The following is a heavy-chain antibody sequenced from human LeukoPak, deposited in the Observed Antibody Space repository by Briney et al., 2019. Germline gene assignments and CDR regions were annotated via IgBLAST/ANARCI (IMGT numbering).Heavy chain of an antibody. V-gene: IGHV3-23*01. CDR2: ISGSGGST. J-gene: IGHJ4*02. Sequence: GGSLRLSCAASGFTFSSYAMSWVRQAPGEGLEWVSAISGSGGSTYYADSVKGRFTISRDNSKNTLYLQMNSLRAEDTAVYYCAKETGYYDSSGYYSRFDYWGQGTLVTVSS. CDR3: AKETGYYDSSGYYSRFDY. CDR1: GFTFSSYA. D-gene: IGHD3-22*01.